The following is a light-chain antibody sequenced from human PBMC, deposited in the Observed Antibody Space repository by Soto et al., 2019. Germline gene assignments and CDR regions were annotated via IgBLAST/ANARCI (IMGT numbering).Light chain of an antibody. V-gene: IGKV1-16*01. CDR3: QQYYRYPWM. CDR2: SAS. Sequence: DIQMTQSPSSLSASVGDRVTITCRASQGISTYLGWYQQKPGKVPKSLIYSASSLQSGGPSRLSASGSGTEFTLAISDMQPDDFATYYCQQYYRYPWMFGQGTKVEIK. J-gene: IGKJ1*01. CDR1: QGISTY.